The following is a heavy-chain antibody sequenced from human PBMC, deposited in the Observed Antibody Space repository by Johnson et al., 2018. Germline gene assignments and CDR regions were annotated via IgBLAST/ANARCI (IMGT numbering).Heavy chain of an antibody. Sequence: VQLVESGGGVVQPGRSLRLSCAASEFTFSTYGMHWVRQAPGKGLEWVAVIWYDGSNKYYADSVKGRFTISRDNSKNTLYLQMNSLRAEDTAVYYCAKLAVAGQGSDAFDIWGQGTMVTVSS. V-gene: IGHV3-33*06. CDR1: EFTFSTYG. CDR3: AKLAVAGQGSDAFDI. J-gene: IGHJ3*02. D-gene: IGHD6-19*01. CDR2: IWYDGSNK.